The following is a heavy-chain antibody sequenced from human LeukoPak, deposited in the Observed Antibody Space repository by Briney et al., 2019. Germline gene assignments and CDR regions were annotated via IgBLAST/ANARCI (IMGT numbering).Heavy chain of an antibody. Sequence: SETLSLTCTVSGGSITSRTFCWGWIRQSPGKGLEWVGNIFYSGTTYSNPSLKSRVTISIDTSKNQFSLTLTAVTAADTAVYFCARRLGYYGPVDYWGQGTLVTVSS. CDR2: IFYSGTT. CDR3: ARRLGYYGPVDY. D-gene: IGHD3-10*01. V-gene: IGHV4-39*01. J-gene: IGHJ4*02. CDR1: GGSITSRTFC.